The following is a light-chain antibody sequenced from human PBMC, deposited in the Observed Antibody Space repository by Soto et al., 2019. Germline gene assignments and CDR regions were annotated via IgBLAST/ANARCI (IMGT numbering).Light chain of an antibody. J-gene: IGLJ2*01. CDR3: ATWDDSLSGVV. V-gene: IGLV1-44*01. Sequence: QSVLTQPPSASGTPGQRVTISCSGSSSNIGSNTVNWYQQLPGTAPKILIYSNDQRPSGVPDRFSGSKSGTSASLAIRGLQSEDEADYYCATWDDSLSGVVFGGGTKLTVL. CDR2: SND. CDR1: SSNIGSNT.